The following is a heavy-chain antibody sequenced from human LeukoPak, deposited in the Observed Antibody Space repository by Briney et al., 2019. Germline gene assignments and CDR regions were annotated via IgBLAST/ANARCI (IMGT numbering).Heavy chain of an antibody. J-gene: IGHJ4*02. D-gene: IGHD6-19*01. CDR2: ICYDGIEI. CDR1: GCTVSSAD. Sequence: GGSRRLSCSASGCTVSSADMHGGLQAAGKGLEALAVICYDGIEIHYADSVRCRFTISRDSSKNTVHLQMNGMSVEYTVAYYCAKEQSSGGYRVADSWGQGTLVTVSS. V-gene: IGHV3-30*18. CDR3: AKEQSSGGYRVADS.